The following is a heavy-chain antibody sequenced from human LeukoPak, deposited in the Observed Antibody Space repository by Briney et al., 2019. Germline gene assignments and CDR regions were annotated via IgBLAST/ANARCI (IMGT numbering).Heavy chain of an antibody. D-gene: IGHD3-10*01. CDR3: ARSLFRAPRSGSYLGYFDY. V-gene: IGHV3-7*03. CDR1: GFTFSSYW. Sequence: PGGSLRLSCAASGFTFSSYWMSWVRQAPGKGLEWVANIKQDGSEKYYVDSVKGRFTISRDNAKNSLYLQMNSLRAEDTALYYCARSLFRAPRSGSYLGYFDYWGQGTLVTVSS. J-gene: IGHJ4*02. CDR2: IKQDGSEK.